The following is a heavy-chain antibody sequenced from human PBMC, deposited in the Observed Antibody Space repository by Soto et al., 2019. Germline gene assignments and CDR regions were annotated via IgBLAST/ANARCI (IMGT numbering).Heavy chain of an antibody. D-gene: IGHD1-1*01. CDR3: ARELEGHLDS. Sequence: PGGSLSLSCAASGFTFSTYAMHWVRQAPGKGLEWVAAISYEGRNKYYADSVKGRFTISRDNSKNTLYLQMNSLRLEDTAVYYCARELEGHLDSWRQGTLVTASS. CDR2: ISYEGRNK. V-gene: IGHV3-30*04. CDR1: GFTFSTYA. J-gene: IGHJ4*02.